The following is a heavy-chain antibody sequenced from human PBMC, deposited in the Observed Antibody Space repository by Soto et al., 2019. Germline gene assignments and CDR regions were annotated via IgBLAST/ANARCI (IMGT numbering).Heavy chain of an antibody. J-gene: IGHJ6*02. CDR3: ARVPVAVAATEDYYGLDV. CDR1: GVSITSYY. D-gene: IGHD2-15*01. V-gene: IGHV4-4*07. CDR2: INTDGLS. Sequence: QVHLEESGPGLVRPSETLSLTCSVSGVSITSYYWSWIRQSAGGGLEWMGRINTDGLSTYSPSFKSRLIMSLYTSKNQVSLRLISVTAADTAVYFCARVPVAVAATEDYYGLDVWGQGTTVTVSS.